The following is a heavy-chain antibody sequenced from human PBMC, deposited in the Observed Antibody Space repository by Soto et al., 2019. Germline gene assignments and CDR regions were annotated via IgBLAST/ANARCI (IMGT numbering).Heavy chain of an antibody. Sequence: PGGSLRLSCAASGFTFSSYAMNWVRQAPGKGLEWVSVISGSGGSTYYADSVKGRFTISRDNSKNTLYLQMNSLRAEDTAVYYCAKVPARVVRTNYYGMDVWGQGTTVTVSS. CDR2: ISGSGGST. J-gene: IGHJ6*02. D-gene: IGHD3-3*01. CDR1: GFTFSSYA. V-gene: IGHV3-23*01. CDR3: AKVPARVVRTNYYGMDV.